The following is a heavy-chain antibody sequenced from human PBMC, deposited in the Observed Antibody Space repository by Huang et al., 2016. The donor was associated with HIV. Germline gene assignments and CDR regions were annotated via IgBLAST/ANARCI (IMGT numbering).Heavy chain of an antibody. V-gene: IGHV4-39*01. CDR1: GGSISSSSYY. J-gene: IGHJ6*02. CDR2: IYYSGNT. CDR3: ARHGRVAGHYYNNMDV. Sequence: RQLQESGPGLVKSSETLSLICTVSGGSISSSSYYWGWIRKPPGKGPEWIGSIYYSGNTYYNPPLKSRVTISVDTSKNQFSLKVNSVTAADTAVYYCARHGRVAGHYYNNMDVWGRGTTVTVSS. D-gene: IGHD6-19*01.